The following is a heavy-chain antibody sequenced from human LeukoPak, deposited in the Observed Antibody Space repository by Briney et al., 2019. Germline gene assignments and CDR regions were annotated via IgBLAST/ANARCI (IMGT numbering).Heavy chain of an antibody. Sequence: SETLSLTCTVSGGSVSSGSYYWSWVRQPPGKGLEWIGEIYHSGSTNYNPSLKSRVTISVDKSKNQFSLKLSSVTAADTAVYYCARGSRSTYYYDSSDPLDYWGQGTLVTVSS. V-gene: IGHV4-39*07. CDR2: IYHSGST. J-gene: IGHJ4*02. CDR3: ARGSRSTYYYDSSDPLDY. D-gene: IGHD3-22*01. CDR1: GGSVSSGSYY.